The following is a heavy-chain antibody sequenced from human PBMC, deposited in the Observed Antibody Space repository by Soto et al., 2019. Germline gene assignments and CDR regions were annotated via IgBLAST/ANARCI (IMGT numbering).Heavy chain of an antibody. CDR1: SGSVSTYY. CDR3: ARSGGSYNFDS. Sequence: SETLSLTCTVPSGSVSTYYWSWIRQPAGKGLEWIGRIFINGNTNYNPSLRSRVTMSVDTSKGQFSLNLTSVTAADTAVYFCARSGGSYNFDSWGQGILVTVSS. CDR2: IFINGNT. J-gene: IGHJ4*02. V-gene: IGHV4-4*07. D-gene: IGHD1-26*01.